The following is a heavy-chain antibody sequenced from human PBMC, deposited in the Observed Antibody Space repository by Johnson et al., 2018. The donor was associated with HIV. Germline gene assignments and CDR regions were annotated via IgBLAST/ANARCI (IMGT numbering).Heavy chain of an antibody. CDR2: ISYEASNK. CDR1: GFTFSHYA. CDR3: ARDSNRYAFDI. D-gene: IGHD2-8*01. V-gene: IGHV3-30*14. Sequence: QVQLVESGGGVVQPGGSLRLSCAASGFTFSHYAMHWVRQAPGKGLEWVAFISYEASNKHFPDSVKGRFTISRDNSKNTLYLQMNSLRAEDTAVYYCARDSNRYAFDIWGQGTMVTVSS. J-gene: IGHJ3*02.